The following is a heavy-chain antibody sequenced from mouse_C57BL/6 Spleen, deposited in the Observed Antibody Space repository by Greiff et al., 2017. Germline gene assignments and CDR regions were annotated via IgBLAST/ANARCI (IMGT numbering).Heavy chain of an antibody. CDR1: GYTFTEYS. J-gene: IGHJ4*01. V-gene: IGHV1-62-2*01. CDR2: FYPGSGSI. CDR3: ARHEGVLYAMDY. Sequence: QVQLQQSGAELVKPGASVKLSCKASGYTFTEYSIHWVKQRSGQGLEWIGWFYPGSGSIKYNEKFKDKATLTADKSSSTAYMELSRLTSEDSAVYYCARHEGVLYAMDYWGQGTSVTVSS.